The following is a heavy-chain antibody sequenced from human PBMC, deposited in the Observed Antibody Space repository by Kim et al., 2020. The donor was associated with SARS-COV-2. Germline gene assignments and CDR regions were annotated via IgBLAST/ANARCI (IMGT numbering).Heavy chain of an antibody. CDR2: T. D-gene: IGHD3-16*01. Sequence: TYSADSVKGRFTISRDNSKNTLYLQMNSLRAEDTAVYYCAKDWGLDAFDIWGQGTMVTVSS. V-gene: IGHV3-23*01. J-gene: IGHJ3*02. CDR3: AKDWGLDAFDI.